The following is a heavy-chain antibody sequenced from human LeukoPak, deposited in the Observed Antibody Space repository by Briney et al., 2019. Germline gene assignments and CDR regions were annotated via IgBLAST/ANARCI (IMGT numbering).Heavy chain of an antibody. D-gene: IGHD5-12*01. Sequence: QPGGSLRLSCAASGFTFSSYWMHWVRQAPGKGLMWVSRINSDGSITNYADSVKGRFTISRDNAKNTLYLQMNSLRAEDTAVYYCARVRATFSPHFDNCGEGTLVTVSS. CDR3: ARVRATFSPHFDN. CDR1: GFTFSSYW. CDR2: INSDGSIT. J-gene: IGHJ4*02. V-gene: IGHV3-74*01.